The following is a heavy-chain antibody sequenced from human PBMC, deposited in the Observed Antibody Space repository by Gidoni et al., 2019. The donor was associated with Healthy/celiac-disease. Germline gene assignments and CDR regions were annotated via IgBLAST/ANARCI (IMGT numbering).Heavy chain of an antibody. CDR3: ARARTNYPRVRYYYYYYMDV. CDR1: GGSFSGYY. Sequence: QVQLQQWGAGLLKPSETLSLTCAVYGGSFSGYYWSWIRQPPGKGLEWIGEINHSGSTNYNPSLKSRVTISVDTSKNQFSLKLSSVTAADTAVYYCARARTNYPRVRYYYYYYMDVWGKGTTVTVSS. V-gene: IGHV4-34*01. J-gene: IGHJ6*03. CDR2: INHSGST. D-gene: IGHD1-7*01.